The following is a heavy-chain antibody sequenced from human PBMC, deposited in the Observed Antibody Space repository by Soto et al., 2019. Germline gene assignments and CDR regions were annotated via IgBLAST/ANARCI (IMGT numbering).Heavy chain of an antibody. Sequence: SVKVSCKASGGTFSSYAISWVRQAPGQGLEWMGGIIPIFGTANYAQKFQGRVTITADESTSTAYMELSSLRSEDTAVYYCARADTAMVTRDYYYYYGMAVWGQGTTVTVSS. CDR2: IIPIFGTA. J-gene: IGHJ6*02. D-gene: IGHD5-18*01. CDR1: GGTFSSYA. CDR3: ARADTAMVTRDYYYYYGMAV. V-gene: IGHV1-69*13.